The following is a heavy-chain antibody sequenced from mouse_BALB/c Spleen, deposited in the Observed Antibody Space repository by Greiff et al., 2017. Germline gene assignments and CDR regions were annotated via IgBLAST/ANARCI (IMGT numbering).Heavy chain of an antibody. CDR2: ISTYYGDA. J-gene: IGHJ2*01. D-gene: IGHD2-14*01. CDR3: ARRYDRGDYFDY. V-gene: IGHV1S137*01. Sequence: LQESGAELVRPGVSVKISCKGSGYTFTDYAMHWVKQSHAKSLEWIGVISTYYGDASYNQKFKGKATMTVDKSSSTAYMELARLTSEDSAIYYCARRYDRGDYFDYWGQGTTLTVSS. CDR1: GYTFTDYA.